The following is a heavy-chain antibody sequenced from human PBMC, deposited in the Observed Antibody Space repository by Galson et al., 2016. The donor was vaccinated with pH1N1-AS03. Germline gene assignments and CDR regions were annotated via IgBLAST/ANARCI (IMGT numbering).Heavy chain of an antibody. CDR1: GGSISSHY. CDR3: ARDPSQSYYGRHYMDV. D-gene: IGHD3-10*01. J-gene: IGHJ6*03. CDR2: IYYSVTT. Sequence: ETLSLTCTVSGGSISSHYWSWIRRPPGKGLEWLGYIYYSVTTNYIPSLKSRVTISVDTSKNQFSLKLTSVTAADTAVYYCARDPSQSYYGRHYMDVWGKGTTVTVSS. V-gene: IGHV4-59*11.